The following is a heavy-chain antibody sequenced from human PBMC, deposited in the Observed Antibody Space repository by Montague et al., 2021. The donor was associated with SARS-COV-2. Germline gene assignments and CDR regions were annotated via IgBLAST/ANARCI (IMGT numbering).Heavy chain of an antibody. CDR2: IYYSGST. D-gene: IGHD5-24*01. CDR1: GGSISSYY. V-gene: IGHV4-59*13. J-gene: IGHJ4*02. Sequence: SETLSLTCTVAGGSISSYYWSWIRQPPGKGLEWIGHIYYSGSTNXXPSLKGPVTISVDTSKNQFSLKLSSVTAADTAVYYCARGDVEMATIKSGGPFYHFDYWGQGTLVTVSS. CDR3: ARGDVEMATIKSGGPFYHFDY.